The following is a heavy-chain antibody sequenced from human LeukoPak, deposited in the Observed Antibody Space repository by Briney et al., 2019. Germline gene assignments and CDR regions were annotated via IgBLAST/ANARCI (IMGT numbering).Heavy chain of an antibody. Sequence: GRSLRLSCAASGFTFDDYAMHWVRQAPGKGLEWVSGISWNSGSIGYADSVKGRFTISRDNAKNTLYLQMDSLRAEDTAVYYCAKERSGSYMFPFVYWGQGTLVTVSS. D-gene: IGHD3-10*01. J-gene: IGHJ4*02. CDR1: GFTFDDYA. CDR3: AKERSGSYMFPFVY. V-gene: IGHV3-9*01. CDR2: ISWNSGSI.